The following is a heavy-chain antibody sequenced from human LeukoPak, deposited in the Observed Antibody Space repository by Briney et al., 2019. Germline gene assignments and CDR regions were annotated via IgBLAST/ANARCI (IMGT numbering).Heavy chain of an antibody. CDR1: RGSVSSRNYY. V-gene: IGHV4-39*01. CDR2: IYQSGVA. Sequence: SETLSLTCNVSRGSVSSRNYYWAWIRQPPGRGLEWMGSIYQSGVAHYNPSRRSRVTISVDKSTNQFSLKLSSVTAADTALYYCARQGGYCTTGSCYSRANAFDMWGQGILVTVSS. J-gene: IGHJ3*02. CDR3: ARQGGYCTTGSCYSRANAFDM. D-gene: IGHD2-15*01.